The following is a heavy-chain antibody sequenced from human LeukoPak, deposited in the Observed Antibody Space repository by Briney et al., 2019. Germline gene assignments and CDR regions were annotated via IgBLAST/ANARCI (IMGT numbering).Heavy chain of an antibody. V-gene: IGHV3-30*18. CDR3: AKDPSGDSFGSYGLDV. CDR1: GFTFRSYD. CDR2: ISYDGSNK. J-gene: IGHJ6*02. D-gene: IGHD5-18*01. Sequence: GESLRLSCAASGFTFRSYDMHWVRQAPGKGLEGVAVISYDGSNKYYAASVKGRFTISRDNSKNTLYLQMNSRRPEDTAVYYCAKDPSGDSFGSYGLDVWGQGTTVTVSS.